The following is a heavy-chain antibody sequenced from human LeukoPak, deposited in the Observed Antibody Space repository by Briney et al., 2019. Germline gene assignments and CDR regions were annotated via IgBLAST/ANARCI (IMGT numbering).Heavy chain of an antibody. Sequence: ETLSLTCTVAAGSLSSDYWSWVRQPAGRGLEWIGRIYSSGSTNYNPSLKSRVTMSVDTSKNQFSLDVNSVTAADPAAYCCARDSSTWRSFDSWGQGTLVTVSS. V-gene: IGHV4-4*07. D-gene: IGHD6-13*01. CDR3: ARDSSTWRSFDS. J-gene: IGHJ4*02. CDR1: AGSLSSDY. CDR2: IYSSGST.